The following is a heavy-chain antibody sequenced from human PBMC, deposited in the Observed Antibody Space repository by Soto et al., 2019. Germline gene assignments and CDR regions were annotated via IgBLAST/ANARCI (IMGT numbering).Heavy chain of an antibody. Sequence: SETLSLTCTASGGSISSSSYYWGWIRQPPGKGLEWIGSIYYSGSTYYNPSLKSRVTISVDTSKNQFSLKLSSVTAADTAVYYCARHIGPGNIDYWGQGTLVT. CDR2: IYYSGST. V-gene: IGHV4-39*01. CDR3: ARHIGPGNIDY. CDR1: GGSISSSSYY. J-gene: IGHJ4*02. D-gene: IGHD3-10*01.